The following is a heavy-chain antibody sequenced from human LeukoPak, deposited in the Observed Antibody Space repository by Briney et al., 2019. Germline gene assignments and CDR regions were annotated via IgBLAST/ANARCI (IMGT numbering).Heavy chain of an antibody. V-gene: IGHV3-7*01. D-gene: IGHD5-18*01. J-gene: IGHJ4*02. CDR3: ARDRGYSYGPQDY. CDR2: IKQDGNGK. CDR1: GFTFSSYW. Sequence: GGSLRLSCAASGFTFSSYWMSWVRQAPGKGLEWVANIKQDGNGKYYVDSVKGRFTISRDNAKNSLHLQMNSLRAEDTAVYYCARDRGYSYGPQDYWGQGTLVTVSS.